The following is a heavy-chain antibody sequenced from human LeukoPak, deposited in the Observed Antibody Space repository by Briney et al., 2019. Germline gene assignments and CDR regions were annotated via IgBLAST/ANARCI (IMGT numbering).Heavy chain of an antibody. Sequence: SETLSLTCTVSGGSISSSSYYWGWIRQPPGKGLEWIGSIYYSGSTYYNPSLKSRVTISVDTSKNQFSLKLSSVTAADTAVYYCARSISSSWYYFDYWGQGTLVTVSS. CDR3: ARSISSSWYYFDY. CDR1: GGSISSSSYY. D-gene: IGHD6-13*01. CDR2: IYYSGST. V-gene: IGHV4-39*01. J-gene: IGHJ4*02.